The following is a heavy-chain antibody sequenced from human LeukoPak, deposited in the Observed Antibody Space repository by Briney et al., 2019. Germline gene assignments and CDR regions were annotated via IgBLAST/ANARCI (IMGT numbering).Heavy chain of an antibody. CDR2: IRYDGSNK. CDR1: GFTFSSYG. CDR3: AREKKTEWTTGAFDM. V-gene: IGHV3-30*02. D-gene: IGHD3-3*01. J-gene: IGHJ3*02. Sequence: PGGSLRLSCAASGFTFSSYGMHWVRQAPGKGLEWVAFIRYDGSNKYYADSVKGRFTMSRDNAQNALYLEMNSPRAEDTAVYYCAREKKTEWTTGAFDMWGQGTMVIVSS.